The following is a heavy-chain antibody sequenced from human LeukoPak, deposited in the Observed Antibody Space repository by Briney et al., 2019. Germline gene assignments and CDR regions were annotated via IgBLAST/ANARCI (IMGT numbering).Heavy chain of an antibody. Sequence: PGGSLRLSCAASGLSFSTYDMTWVRQAPGKGLEWVSYIGSSTRTMYYAESLKGRFIISRDNAKNSLYLQMDSLRAEDTAIYYCASLLYGYSHGPFHHWGQGTLVTVSS. CDR3: ASLLYGYSHGPFHH. D-gene: IGHD5-18*01. V-gene: IGHV3-48*03. CDR1: GLSFSTYD. J-gene: IGHJ4*02. CDR2: IGSSTRTM.